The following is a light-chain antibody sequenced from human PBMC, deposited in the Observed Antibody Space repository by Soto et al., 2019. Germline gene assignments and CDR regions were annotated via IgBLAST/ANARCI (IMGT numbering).Light chain of an antibody. V-gene: IGLV2-14*01. J-gene: IGLJ1*01. CDR2: DVA. CDR3: SSYTTSSPYV. Sequence: QSALTQPASVSGSPGQPITISCTGTSTDVGRYNYVSWYQQHPGKAPKLMIYDVANRPSGVSNRFSGSKSGITASLTISGLQAEDEADYYCSSYTTSSPYVFGTGTKVTVL. CDR1: STDVGRYNY.